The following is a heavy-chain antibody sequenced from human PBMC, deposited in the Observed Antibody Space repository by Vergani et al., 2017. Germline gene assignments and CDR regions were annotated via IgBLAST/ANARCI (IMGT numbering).Heavy chain of an antibody. J-gene: IGHJ6*03. V-gene: IGHV3-21*01. CDR3: ARDTECSSTSCYNGYYYYYMDV. D-gene: IGHD2-2*02. CDR2: ISGSSSSYI. Sequence: EVQLLESGGGLVQPGGSLRLSCAASGFTFSSYAMSWVRQAPGKGLEWVSAISGSSSSYIYYADSVKGRFTISRDNAKNSLYLQMNSLRAEDTAVYYCARDTECSSTSCYNGYYYYYMDVWGKGTTVTVSS. CDR1: GFTFSSYA.